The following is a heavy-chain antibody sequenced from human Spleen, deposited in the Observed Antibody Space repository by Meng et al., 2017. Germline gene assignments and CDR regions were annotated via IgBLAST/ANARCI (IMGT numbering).Heavy chain of an antibody. V-gene: IGHV3-11*01. CDR3: AKYSYGLGDYLDY. Sequence: GESLKISCAASGFTFSDSYMSWIRQAPGKGLEWVSYISSSGSTIYYADSVKGRFAISRHNSKNTLCLQMNSLRAEDTALYYCAKYSYGLGDYLDYWGQGALVTVSS. CDR2: ISSSGSTI. CDR1: GFTFSDSY. J-gene: IGHJ4*02. D-gene: IGHD5-18*01.